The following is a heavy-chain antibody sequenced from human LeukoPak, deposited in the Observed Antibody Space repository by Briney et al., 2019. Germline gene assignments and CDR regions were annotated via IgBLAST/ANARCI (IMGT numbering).Heavy chain of an antibody. CDR3: ARGRGGVATIPVDY. V-gene: IGHV1-2*04. J-gene: IGHJ4*02. CDR1: GYTFTGYY. Sequence: ASVKVSCKASGYTFTGYYMHWVRQAPGQRLEWMGWINPNSGGTNYAQKFQGWVTMTRDTSISTAYMELSRLRSDDTAVYYCARGRGGVATIPVDYWGQGTLVTVSS. D-gene: IGHD5-12*01. CDR2: INPNSGGT.